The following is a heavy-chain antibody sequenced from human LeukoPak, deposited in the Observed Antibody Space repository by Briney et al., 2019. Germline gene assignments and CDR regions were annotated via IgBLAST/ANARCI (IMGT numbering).Heavy chain of an antibody. V-gene: IGHV4-34*01. CDR1: GGSFSGYY. Sequence: PSETLSLTCAVYGGSFSGYYWSWIRQPPGKGPEWIGEINHSGSTNYNPSLKSRVTISVDTSKNQFSLKLSSVTAADTAVYYCARGNPGYCSGGSCLYYFDYWGQGTLVTVSS. D-gene: IGHD2-15*01. CDR3: ARGNPGYCSGGSCLYYFDY. CDR2: INHSGST. J-gene: IGHJ4*02.